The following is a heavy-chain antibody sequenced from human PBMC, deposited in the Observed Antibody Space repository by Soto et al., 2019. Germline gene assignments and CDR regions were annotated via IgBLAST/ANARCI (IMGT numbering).Heavy chain of an antibody. J-gene: IGHJ3*02. CDR3: ARDLRSWEDYGDQEGSGAFDI. Sequence: SETLSLTCTVSGGSISSGGYYWRWIRQHPGKGLEWIGYIYYSGSTYYNPSLKSRVTISVDTSKNQFSLKLSSVTAADTAVYYCARDLRSWEDYGDQEGSGAFDIWGQGTMVTVSS. CDR1: GGSISSGGYY. D-gene: IGHD4-17*01. V-gene: IGHV4-31*03. CDR2: IYYSGST.